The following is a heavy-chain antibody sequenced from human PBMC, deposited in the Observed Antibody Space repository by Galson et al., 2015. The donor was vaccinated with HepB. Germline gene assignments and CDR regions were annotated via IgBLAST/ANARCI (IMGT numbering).Heavy chain of an antibody. D-gene: IGHD3-16*01. J-gene: IGHJ4*02. CDR1: GFTFSSYS. CDR2: ISSSSSTI. V-gene: IGHV3-48*01. Sequence: SLRLSCAASGFTFSSYSMNWVRQAPGKGLEWVSYISSSSSTIYYADSVKGRFTISRDNAKNSLYLQMNSLRAEDTAVYYCARVFGVGGLDYWGQGTLVTVSS. CDR3: ARVFGVGGLDY.